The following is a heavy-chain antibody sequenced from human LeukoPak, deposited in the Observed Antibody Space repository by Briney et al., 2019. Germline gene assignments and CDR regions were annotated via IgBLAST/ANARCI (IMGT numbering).Heavy chain of an antibody. V-gene: IGHV1-2*02. J-gene: IGHJ4*02. CDR3: ARDLGSSWYCDY. Sequence: GASVKVSCKASGYTFTGYYMHWVRQAPGQGLEWMGWINPNSGGTNYAQKFQGRVTMTRDTSISTAYMELSSLKSDDTAVYYCARDLGSSWYCDYWGQGTLVTVSS. CDR2: INPNSGGT. D-gene: IGHD6-13*01. CDR1: GYTFTGYY.